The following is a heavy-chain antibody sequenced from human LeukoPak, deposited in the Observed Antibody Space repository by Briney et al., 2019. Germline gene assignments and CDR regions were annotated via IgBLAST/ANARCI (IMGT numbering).Heavy chain of an antibody. Sequence: ASVKVSCKASGYTFTNYGVSWVRQAPGQGLEWTGWITAYNGNTNYAQNLQGRVTMTTDTSTSTAYMELRSLKSDDTAVYYCAREGLPSEKIFGAVITYYYRTVDVWGQGTPVTVS. V-gene: IGHV1-18*01. CDR3: AREGLPSEKIFGAVITYYYRTVDV. D-gene: IGHD3-3*01. CDR1: GYTFTNYG. J-gene: IGHJ6*02. CDR2: ITAYNGNT.